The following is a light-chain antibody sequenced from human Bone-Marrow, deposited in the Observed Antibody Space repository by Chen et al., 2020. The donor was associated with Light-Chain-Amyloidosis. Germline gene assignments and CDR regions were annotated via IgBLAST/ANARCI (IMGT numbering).Light chain of an antibody. CDR3: SSYTITNTLV. Sequence: QSALTQPASLSGSPGQSITISCTGTSSDVGGDNHVSWYQQHPDKAPKIMIYEVTNRPSWVPDRFSGSKSDNTASLTISGLQTEDEADYFCSSYTITNTLVFGSGTRVTVL. CDR1: SSDVGGDNH. V-gene: IGLV2-14*01. CDR2: EVT. J-gene: IGLJ1*01.